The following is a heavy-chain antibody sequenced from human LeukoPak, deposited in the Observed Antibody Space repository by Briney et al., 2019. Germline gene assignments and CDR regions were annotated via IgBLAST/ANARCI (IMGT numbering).Heavy chain of an antibody. CDR2: IIPILGIA. Sequence: SSVKVSCKAFGGTFSSYTISWVRQAPGQGLEWMGRIIPILGIANYAQKFQGRVTITADKSTSTAYMELSSLRSEDTAVYYCARVKERFLEWLSEDDAFDIWGQGTMVTVSS. CDR1: GGTFSSYT. CDR3: ARVKERFLEWLSEDDAFDI. D-gene: IGHD3-3*01. V-gene: IGHV1-69*02. J-gene: IGHJ3*02.